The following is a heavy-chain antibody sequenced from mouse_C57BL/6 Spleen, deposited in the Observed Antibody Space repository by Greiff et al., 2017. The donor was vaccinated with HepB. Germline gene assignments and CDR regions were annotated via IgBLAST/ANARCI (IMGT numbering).Heavy chain of an antibody. J-gene: IGHJ3*01. CDR1: GYTFTSYW. Sequence: QVQLQQPGAELVKPGASVKMSCKASGYTFTSYWITWVKQRPGQGLEWIGDIYPGSGSTNYNEKFKSKATLTVDTSSSTAYMQLSSLTSEDSAVYYCASYGSSYPAWFAYWGQGTLVTVSA. D-gene: IGHD1-1*01. V-gene: IGHV1-55*01. CDR3: ASYGSSYPAWFAY. CDR2: IYPGSGST.